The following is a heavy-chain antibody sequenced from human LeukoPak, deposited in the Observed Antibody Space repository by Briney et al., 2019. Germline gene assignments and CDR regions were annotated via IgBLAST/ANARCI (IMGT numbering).Heavy chain of an antibody. Sequence: SVKVSCKASGFTFTSSAVQWVRQARGQRLEWIGWIVVGSGNTNYAQKFQERVTITRDMSTSTAYMELSSLRSEDTAVYYCAALHYCSSISCSIDWFDPWGQGTLVTVSS. CDR3: AALHYCSSISCSIDWFDP. CDR2: IVVGSGNT. D-gene: IGHD2-2*01. J-gene: IGHJ5*02. V-gene: IGHV1-58*01. CDR1: GFTFTSSA.